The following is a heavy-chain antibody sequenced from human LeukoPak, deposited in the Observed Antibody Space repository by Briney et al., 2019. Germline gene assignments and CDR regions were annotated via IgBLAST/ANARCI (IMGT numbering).Heavy chain of an antibody. D-gene: IGHD2-2*01. CDR3: ARGNARDCSSTSCLPGGFDP. V-gene: IGHV1-8*03. CDR1: GYTFTSYD. CDR2: MNPKSGNT. Sequence: ASVKVSCKASGYTFTSYDINWVRQATGQGLEWMGWMNPKSGNTGYAQKCQGRVNITRNTSISTAYMELSSLRSEDTAVYYCARGNARDCSSTSCLPGGFDPWGQGTLVTVSS. J-gene: IGHJ5*02.